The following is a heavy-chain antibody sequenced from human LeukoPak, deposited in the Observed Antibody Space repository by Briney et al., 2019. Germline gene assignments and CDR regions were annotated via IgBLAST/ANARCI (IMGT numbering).Heavy chain of an antibody. CDR3: EVVVVAATRGHAFDI. Sequence: GGSLRLSCAASGFTFSSYEMNWVRQAPGKGLEWVSYISSSGSTIYYAASVKGRFTIPRDNAKNSLYLQMNSLRAEDTAVYYCEVVVVAATRGHAFDIWGQGTMVTVSS. D-gene: IGHD2-15*01. CDR2: ISSSGSTI. V-gene: IGHV3-48*03. CDR1: GFTFSSYE. J-gene: IGHJ3*02.